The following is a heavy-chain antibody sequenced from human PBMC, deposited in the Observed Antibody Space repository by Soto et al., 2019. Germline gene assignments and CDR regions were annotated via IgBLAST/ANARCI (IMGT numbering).Heavy chain of an antibody. V-gene: IGHV3-48*02. CDR3: ARLHENSPWCGMDV. CDR1: GFTFSSYS. Sequence: EVQLVESGGGLVQPGGSLRLSCAASGFTFSSYSMNWVRQASGKGPEWVSYISDTSSTIHYADSVKGRFTISRDNAKNSRQLQMNSLRDDDTAVYFCARLHENSPWCGMDVWGQGTTVTVSS. D-gene: IGHD2-8*02. CDR2: ISDTSSTI. J-gene: IGHJ6*02.